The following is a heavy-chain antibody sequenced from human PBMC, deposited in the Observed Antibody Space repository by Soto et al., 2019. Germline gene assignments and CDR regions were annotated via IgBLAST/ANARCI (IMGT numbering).Heavy chain of an antibody. Sequence: QVQLQESGPGLVKPSQTLSLTCTVSGGSISSGDYYWSWIRQHPGKGLEWIGYIYYSGSTYYNPSLKSRVTVSVDSSGNQFSLKLSSVTAADTAVYYCARWPQLKPRFDYWGQGTLVTVSS. CDR2: IYYSGST. J-gene: IGHJ4*02. V-gene: IGHV4-31*03. D-gene: IGHD1-1*01. CDR1: GGSISSGDYY. CDR3: ARWPQLKPRFDY.